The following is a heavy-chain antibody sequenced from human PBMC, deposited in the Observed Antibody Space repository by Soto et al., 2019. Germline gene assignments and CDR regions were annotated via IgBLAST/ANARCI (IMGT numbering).Heavy chain of an antibody. CDR3: ARVGTSCCYYYYYGMDV. V-gene: IGHV1-18*04. D-gene: IGHD2-2*01. J-gene: IGHJ6*02. CDR2: ISAYNGNT. Sequence: ASVKVSCKASGYTFTSYGISWVRQAPGQGLEWMGWISAYNGNTNYAQKLQGRVTMTTDTSTSTAYMELRSLRSDDTAVYYCARVGTSCCYYYYYGMDVWGQGTTVTVSS. CDR1: GYTFTSYG.